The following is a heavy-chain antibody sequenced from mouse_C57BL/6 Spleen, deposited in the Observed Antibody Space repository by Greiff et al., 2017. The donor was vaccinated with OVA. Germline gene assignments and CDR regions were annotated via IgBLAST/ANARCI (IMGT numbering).Heavy chain of an antibody. Sequence: EVQLQQSGPELVKPGASVKISCKASGYTFTDYYMNWVKQSHGKSLEWIGDINPNNGGTSYNQKFKGKATLTVDKSSSTAYMELRSLTSEDSAVYYCARAGYGNYEYFDVWGTGTTVTVSS. CDR2: INPNNGGT. CDR3: ARAGYGNYEYFDV. V-gene: IGHV1-26*01. J-gene: IGHJ1*03. D-gene: IGHD2-10*02. CDR1: GYTFTDYY.